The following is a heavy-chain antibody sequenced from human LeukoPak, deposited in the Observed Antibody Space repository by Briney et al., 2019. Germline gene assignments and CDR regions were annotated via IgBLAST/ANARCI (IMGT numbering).Heavy chain of an antibody. D-gene: IGHD1-26*01. CDR3: ARSLVVGATYPYH. V-gene: IGHV3-48*03. CDR2: ISSSGSTI. CDR1: GFTFSSYE. Sequence: GGSLRLSCAASGFTFSSYEMNWVRQAPGKGLEWVSYISSSGSTIYYADSVKGRFTISRDNAKNSLYLQMNSLRTEDTAVYYCARSLVVGATYPYHWGQGTLVTVSS. J-gene: IGHJ5*02.